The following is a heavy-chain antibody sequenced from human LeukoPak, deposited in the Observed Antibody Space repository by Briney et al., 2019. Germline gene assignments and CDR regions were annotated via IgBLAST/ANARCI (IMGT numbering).Heavy chain of an antibody. D-gene: IGHD3-22*01. CDR1: GGSISSGDYY. CDR2: MYYSGST. V-gene: IGHV4-30-4*01. J-gene: IGHJ5*02. Sequence: SETLSLTCTVSGGSISSGDYYWSWIRQPPGKGLEWIAYMYYSGSTYYNPSLKSRVTMSADTSKNQLSPKLSSVTAADTAVYYCARPYYYDSRIDPWGQGILVTVSS. CDR3: ARPYYYDSRIDP.